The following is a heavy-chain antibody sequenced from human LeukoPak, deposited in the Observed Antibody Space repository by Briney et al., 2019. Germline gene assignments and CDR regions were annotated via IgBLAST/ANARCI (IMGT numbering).Heavy chain of an antibody. V-gene: IGHV1-69*06. D-gene: IGHD6-6*01. J-gene: IGHJ6*03. CDR3: ARGSSIAAELGDYYYYYYMDV. CDR2: IIPIFGTA. Sequence: SVKVSCKASGGTFSSYAISWVRQAPGQGLEWMGEIIPIFGTANYAQKFQGRVTITADKSTSTAYMELSSLRSEDTAVYYCARGSSIAAELGDYYYYYYMDVWGKGTTVTVSS. CDR1: GGTFSSYA.